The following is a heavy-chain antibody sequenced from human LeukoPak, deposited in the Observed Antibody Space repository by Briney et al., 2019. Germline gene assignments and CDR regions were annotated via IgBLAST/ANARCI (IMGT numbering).Heavy chain of an antibody. CDR2: IYYSGST. CDR3: ARAFLVGYSPEEYFFDY. CDR1: GGSISSNSYY. D-gene: IGHD2-15*01. J-gene: IGHJ4*02. V-gene: IGHV4-39*01. Sequence: PSETLSLTCAVSGGSISSNSYYWGWIRQPPGKGLEWIGSIYYSGSTYYNPSLKSRVTISVDTSKNQFSLKLSSVTAADTAVYHCARAFLVGYSPEEYFFDYWGQGTLVTVSS.